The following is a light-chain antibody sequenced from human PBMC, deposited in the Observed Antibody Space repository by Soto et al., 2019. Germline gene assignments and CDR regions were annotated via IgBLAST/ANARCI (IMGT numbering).Light chain of an antibody. V-gene: IGKV1-5*01. CDR1: QSISSW. CDR2: DAS. CDR3: QQYNCYPT. Sequence: DIQMTQSPSTLSASVGDRVTITCRASQSISSWLAWYQQKPGKAPKLLIYDASSLESGVPSRFSGSGSGTEFTLTISSLQPDDFATYYCQQYNCYPTFGGGTKVDIK. J-gene: IGKJ4*01.